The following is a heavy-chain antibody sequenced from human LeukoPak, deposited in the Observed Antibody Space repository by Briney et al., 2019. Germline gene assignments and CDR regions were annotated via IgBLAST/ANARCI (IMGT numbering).Heavy chain of an antibody. V-gene: IGHV4-38-2*02. Sequence: PSETLSLTCTVSGYSISSGYYWGWIRQPPGKGLEWIGSIYHSGSTYYNPSLKSRVTISVDTSKNQFSLKLSSVTAADTAVYYCGSSGWYPYFDYWGQGTLVTVSS. J-gene: IGHJ4*02. CDR1: GYSISSGYY. CDR2: IYHSGST. D-gene: IGHD6-19*01. CDR3: GSSGWYPYFDY.